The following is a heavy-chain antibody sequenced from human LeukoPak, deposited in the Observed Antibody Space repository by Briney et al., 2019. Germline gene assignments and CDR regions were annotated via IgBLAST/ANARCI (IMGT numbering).Heavy chain of an antibody. Sequence: PSETLSLTCTVSGGSISSSSYYWGWIRQPAGKGLEWIGRIYTSGSTNYNPSLKSRVTISVDTSKNQFSLKLSSVTAADTAVYYCARDLGSGYSYGYRAFDIWGQGTMVTVSS. CDR2: IYTSGST. V-gene: IGHV4-61*02. D-gene: IGHD5-18*01. CDR3: ARDLGSGYSYGYRAFDI. J-gene: IGHJ3*02. CDR1: GGSISSSSYY.